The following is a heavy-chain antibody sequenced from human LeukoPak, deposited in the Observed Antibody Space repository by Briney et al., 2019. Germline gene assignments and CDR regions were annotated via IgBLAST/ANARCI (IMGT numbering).Heavy chain of an antibody. V-gene: IGHV1-2*06. CDR2: INPSSGGT. D-gene: IGHD5-18*01. CDR3: ARVPLGMVSPSFDY. CDR1: GYTFTGYY. J-gene: IGHJ4*02. Sequence: ASVKVSCKASGYTFTGYYMHWVRQAPGQGLEWMGRINPSSGGTNYAQKFQGRVTMTRDTSISTAYMELSRLRSDDTAVYYCARVPLGMVSPSFDYWGQGTLVTVSS.